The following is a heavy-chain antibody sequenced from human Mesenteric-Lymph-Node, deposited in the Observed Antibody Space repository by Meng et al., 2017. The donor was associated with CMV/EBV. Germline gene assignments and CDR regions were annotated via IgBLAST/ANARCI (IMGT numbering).Heavy chain of an antibody. Sequence: GGSLKISCVASGFTFRDYAMTWVRQAPGKGLEWVGFIRSRGDGGTTKYAASVKGRFTISRDDSNSIASLQLSSLKTEDTAVYYCARWGTKGQQMLPYWGQGTLVTVSS. J-gene: IGHJ4*02. CDR2: IRSRGDGGTT. CDR1: GFTFRDYA. CDR3: ARWGTKGQQMLPY. V-gene: IGHV3-49*04. D-gene: IGHD3-16*01.